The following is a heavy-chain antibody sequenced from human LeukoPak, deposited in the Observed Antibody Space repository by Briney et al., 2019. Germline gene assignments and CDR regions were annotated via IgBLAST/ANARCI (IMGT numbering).Heavy chain of an antibody. CDR2: NSGSGDST. Sequence: GGTLTLSCAASGVTVSSYYMSWVRQAPGKGLECVCSNSGSGDSTYYAESVKGRFSISRDNSENTLFLKMNSLRAEDTAIYYCAKDSAQPVWWNDWFDPWGQGTLVSVSS. CDR1: GVTVSSYY. J-gene: IGHJ5*02. D-gene: IGHD1-1*01. V-gene: IGHV3-23*01. CDR3: AKDSAQPVWWNDWFDP.